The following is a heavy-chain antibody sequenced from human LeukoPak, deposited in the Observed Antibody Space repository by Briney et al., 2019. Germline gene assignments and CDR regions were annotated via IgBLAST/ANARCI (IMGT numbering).Heavy chain of an antibody. J-gene: IGHJ3*02. CDR3: ARERLEYYYDSSGYSEDPSDI. Sequence: ASVKVSCKASGYTFTSYYMHWVRQAPGQGLEWMGIINPNGGSTSYAQKFQGRVTMTRDTSTSTVYMELSSLRSEDTAVYYCARERLEYYYDSSGYSEDPSDIWGQGTMVTVSS. V-gene: IGHV1-46*01. CDR1: GYTFTSYY. D-gene: IGHD3-22*01. CDR2: INPNGGST.